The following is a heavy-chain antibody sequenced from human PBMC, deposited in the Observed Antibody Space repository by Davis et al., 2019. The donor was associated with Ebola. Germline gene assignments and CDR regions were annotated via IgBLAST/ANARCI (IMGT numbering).Heavy chain of an antibody. J-gene: IGHJ4*02. D-gene: IGHD4-17*01. V-gene: IGHV5-51*01. CDR2: IYPGDSDT. Sequence: GESQKISCKGSGYTFTSYWIGWVRQLPGKGLEWMGIIYPGDSDTGYSPSFQGQVTISADKSISTAYLQWSSLKASDTAIYYCARLGDYVFDYWGQGTLVIVSS. CDR1: GYTFTSYW. CDR3: ARLGDYVFDY.